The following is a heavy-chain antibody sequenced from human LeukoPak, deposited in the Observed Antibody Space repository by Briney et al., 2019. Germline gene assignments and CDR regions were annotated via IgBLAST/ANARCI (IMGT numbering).Heavy chain of an antibody. CDR3: ARSLISLDISFQH. D-gene: IGHD2-2*03. Sequence: PGGSLRLSCAASGFTFSSYWMSWVRQAPGKGLEWVANIKQDGNQKYYVDSVKGRFTISRDNAKNSLFLQMNSLRAEDTAVYYCARSLISLDISFQHWGQGTLVTVPS. CDR2: IKQDGNQK. J-gene: IGHJ1*01. CDR1: GFTFSSYW. V-gene: IGHV3-7*01.